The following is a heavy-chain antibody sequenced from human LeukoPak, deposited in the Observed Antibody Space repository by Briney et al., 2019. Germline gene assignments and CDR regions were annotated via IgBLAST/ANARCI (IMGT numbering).Heavy chain of an antibody. CDR3: ARVRYYYDSGGYQGFDY. CDR1: GGTFSSYA. V-gene: IGHV1-69*04. Sequence: SVKVSCKASGGTFSSYAISWVRQAPGQGLEWMGRIIPILGIANYAQKFQGRVTITADKSTSTAYMELSSLRSEDTAVYYCARVRYYYDSGGYQGFDYWGQGTLVTVSS. CDR2: IIPILGIA. J-gene: IGHJ4*02. D-gene: IGHD3-22*01.